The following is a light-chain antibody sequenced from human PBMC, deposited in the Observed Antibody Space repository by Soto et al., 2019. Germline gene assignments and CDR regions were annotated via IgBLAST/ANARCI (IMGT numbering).Light chain of an antibody. CDR1: SSDIGDYDY. CDR2: DVT. J-gene: IGLJ2*01. Sequence: QSALTQPRSVSGSPGQSVTISCTATSSDIGDYDYVSWYQQHPGKAPRLMLYDVTKRPSGVPRRFSGSKSGYTASLTISGLQAEDEADYHCSSYTSSYTFVVFGGVTKLTVL. V-gene: IGLV2-11*01. CDR3: SSYTSSYTFVV.